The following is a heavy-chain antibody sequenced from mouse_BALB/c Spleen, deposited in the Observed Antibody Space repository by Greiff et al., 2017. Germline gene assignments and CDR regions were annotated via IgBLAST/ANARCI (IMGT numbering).Heavy chain of an antibody. CDR2: ISYDGSN. V-gene: IGHV3-6*02. Sequence: ESGPGLVKPSQSLSLTCSVTGYSITSGYYWNWIRQFPGNKLEWMGYISYDGSNNYNPSLKNRISITRDTSKNQFFLKLNSVTTEDTATYYCARDWGYGPFDYWGQGTTLTVSS. CDR1: GYSITSGYY. J-gene: IGHJ2*01. D-gene: IGHD1-2*01. CDR3: ARDWGYGPFDY.